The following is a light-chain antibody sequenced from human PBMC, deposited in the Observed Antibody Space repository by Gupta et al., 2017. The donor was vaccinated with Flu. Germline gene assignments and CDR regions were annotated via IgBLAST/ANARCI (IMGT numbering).Light chain of an antibody. CDR1: SSNVGSNT. Sequence: QSVLTQPPSASGTPGQRVTISCSGSSSNVGSNTVTWYQQLPGTAPKLLIYSNNQRPSGVPYRFSGSKSGTSASLAISGLQSEDDADYYCAAWDDSLNGYVFGTGTKVTVL. J-gene: IGLJ1*01. CDR2: SNN. CDR3: AAWDDSLNGYV. V-gene: IGLV1-44*01.